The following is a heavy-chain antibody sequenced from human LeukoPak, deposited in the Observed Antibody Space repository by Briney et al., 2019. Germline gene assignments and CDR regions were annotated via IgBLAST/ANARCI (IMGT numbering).Heavy chain of an antibody. CDR2: IIPILGIA. J-gene: IGHJ1*01. CDR3: ARSPRGGDYYDSSGNEYFQH. D-gene: IGHD3-22*01. Sequence: ASVKVSCKASGGTFSSYAISWVRQAPGQGLEWMGRIIPILGIANYAQKFQGRVTITADKSTSTAYMELSSLRSEDTAVYYCARSPRGGDYYDSSGNEYFQHWGQGTLVTVSS. V-gene: IGHV1-69*04. CDR1: GGTFSSYA.